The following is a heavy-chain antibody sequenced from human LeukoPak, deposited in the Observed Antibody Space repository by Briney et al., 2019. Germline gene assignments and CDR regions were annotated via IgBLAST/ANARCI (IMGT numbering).Heavy chain of an antibody. CDR2: INHSGST. V-gene: IGHV4-34*01. CDR3: ARQSFAPFQVGPETPIES. J-gene: IGHJ4*02. Sequence: NTSETLSLTCAVYGGSFSGYYWSWIRQPPGKGLEWIGEINHSGSTNYNPSLKSRVTISVDTSKNQFSLKLTSVTAADTAVYYCARQSFAPFQVGPETPIESWGQGTLVTVSS. D-gene: IGHD1-26*01. CDR1: GGSFSGYY.